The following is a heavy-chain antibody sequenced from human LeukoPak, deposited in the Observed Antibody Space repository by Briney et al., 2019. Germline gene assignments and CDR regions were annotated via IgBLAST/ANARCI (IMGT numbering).Heavy chain of an antibody. CDR1: GFTFSSYG. CDR2: IRYDGSNK. Sequence: GRSLRLSCAASGFTFSSYGMHWVRQAPGKGLEWVAVIRYDGSNKYYADSVKGRFTISRDNSKNTLYLQMNSLRAEDTAVYYCAKDAVDYYDSSGYYYDDYWGQGTLVTVSS. J-gene: IGHJ4*02. V-gene: IGHV3-30*02. CDR3: AKDAVDYYDSSGYYYDDY. D-gene: IGHD3-22*01.